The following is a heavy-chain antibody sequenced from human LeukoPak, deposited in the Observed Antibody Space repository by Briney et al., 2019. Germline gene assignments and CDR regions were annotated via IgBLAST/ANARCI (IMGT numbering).Heavy chain of an antibody. Sequence: PGGSLRLSCAASGFTFSRFWMTWVRQAPGKGLEGVANIKQDGSEKYYVDCVKGRFTISRDNAKNSLYLQMNTLRAEDTAVYSCPGSDWQVYLDYWGQGTLVTVSS. J-gene: IGHJ4*02. V-gene: IGHV3-7*01. CDR3: PGSDWQVYLDY. CDR1: GFTFSRFW. D-gene: IGHD6-19*01. CDR2: IKQDGSEK.